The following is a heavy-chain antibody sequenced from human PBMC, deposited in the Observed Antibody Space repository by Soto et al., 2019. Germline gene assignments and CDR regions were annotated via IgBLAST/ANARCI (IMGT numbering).Heavy chain of an antibody. CDR2: ISPNNGNT. Sequence: ASVKVSCKASGYTFTSYGISWVRQAPGQGLEWMGWISPNNGNTNYAQKFQGRVTITADKSTSTAYMELSSLRSEDTAVYYCARGRVTYETHYYYYYDMDVWGQGTTVTVSS. D-gene: IGHD2-21*02. V-gene: IGHV1-18*01. J-gene: IGHJ6*02. CDR1: GYTFTSYG. CDR3: ARGRVTYETHYYYYYDMDV.